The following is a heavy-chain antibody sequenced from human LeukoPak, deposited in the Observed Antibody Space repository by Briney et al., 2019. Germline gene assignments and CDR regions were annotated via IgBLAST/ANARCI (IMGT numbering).Heavy chain of an antibody. Sequence: PLETLSLTCTVSGGSISSSSYYWGWIRQPPGKGLEWIGSVYYSGRTYDNPSLKSRATVSVDTSKSQFSLKLSSVTAADTAVYYCARLLYDRSGYYYFDYWGQGTLVTVSS. V-gene: IGHV4-39*01. CDR2: VYYSGRT. CDR3: ARLLYDRSGYYYFDY. D-gene: IGHD3-22*01. J-gene: IGHJ4*02. CDR1: GGSISSSSYY.